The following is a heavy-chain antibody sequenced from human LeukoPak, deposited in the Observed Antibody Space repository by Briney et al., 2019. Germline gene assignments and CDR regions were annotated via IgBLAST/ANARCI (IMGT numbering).Heavy chain of an antibody. V-gene: IGHV4-34*01. CDR2: INHSGST. Sequence: SETLSLTCAVYGGSFSGYYWSWIRQPPGKGLEGIGEINHSGSTNYNPSLKSRVTISVDTSKNQSSLKLSSVTAADTAVYYCARGTSGWYWGFGYWGQGTLVTVSS. CDR1: GGSFSGYY. D-gene: IGHD6-19*01. J-gene: IGHJ4*02. CDR3: ARGTSGWYWGFGY.